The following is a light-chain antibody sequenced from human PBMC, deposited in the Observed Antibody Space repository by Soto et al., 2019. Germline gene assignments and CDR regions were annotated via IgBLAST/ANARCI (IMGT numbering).Light chain of an antibody. J-gene: IGKJ5*01. Sequence: AIRMIQSPSSLSASTGDRVTITCRASQGISSYLAWYQQKPGKAPKLLIYAASTLQSGVPSRFSGSGSGTDFTLTISCLQSEDFATYYCQQYYSYPITFGQGTRLEIK. V-gene: IGKV1-8*01. CDR3: QQYYSYPIT. CDR1: QGISSY. CDR2: AAS.